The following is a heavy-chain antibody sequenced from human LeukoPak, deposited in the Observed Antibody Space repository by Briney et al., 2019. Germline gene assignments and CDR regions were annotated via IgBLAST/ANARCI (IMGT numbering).Heavy chain of an antibody. D-gene: IGHD6-13*01. CDR1: GGSISSGGYY. CDR3: ARVDGGSSWHDYYYGMDV. V-gene: IGHV4-31*03. CDR2: IYYSGST. Sequence: SETLSLTCTVSGGSISSGGYYWSWIRQHPGKGLEWIGYIYYSGSTYYNPSLKSRVTISVDTSKNQFSLKLSSVTAADTAVYYCARVDGGSSWHDYYYGMDVWGQGTTVTVSS. J-gene: IGHJ6*02.